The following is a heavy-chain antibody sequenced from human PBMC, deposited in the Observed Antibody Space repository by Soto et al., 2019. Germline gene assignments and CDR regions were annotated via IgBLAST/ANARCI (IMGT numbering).Heavy chain of an antibody. CDR1: GGSISSYY. J-gene: IGHJ6*02. D-gene: IGHD7-27*01. CDR2: IYYRGST. Sequence: SETLSLTCTVSGGSISSYYWSWIRQPPGKGLEWIGYIYYRGSTNYNPSLKSRVTISVDTAKNQFSLKLSSVHAADTAVYYCAAGVLTGDNYYYGMDVWGQGTTVTVSS. CDR3: AAGVLTGDNYYYGMDV. V-gene: IGHV4-59*01.